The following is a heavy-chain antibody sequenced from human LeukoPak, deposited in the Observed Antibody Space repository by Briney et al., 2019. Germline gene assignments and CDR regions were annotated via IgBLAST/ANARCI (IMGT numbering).Heavy chain of an antibody. D-gene: IGHD3-3*01. CDR1: GYTLTSYG. J-gene: IGHJ5*02. V-gene: IGHV1-8*02. CDR2: MNPNSGNT. Sequence: ASVKVSCKASGYTLTSYGISWVRQAPGQGLEWMGWMNPNSGNTGYAQKFQGRVTMTRNTSISTAYMELSSLRSEDTAVYYCARGRFDNWFDPWGQGTLVTVSS. CDR3: ARGRFDNWFDP.